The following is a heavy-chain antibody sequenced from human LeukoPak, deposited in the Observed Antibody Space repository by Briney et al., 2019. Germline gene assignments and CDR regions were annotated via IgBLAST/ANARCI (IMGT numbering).Heavy chain of an antibody. CDR3: AREGSIAAAGFYYYYGMDV. CDR2: IKQDGSEK. V-gene: IGHV3-7*03. CDR1: GFTFSSYW. J-gene: IGHJ6*02. D-gene: IGHD6-13*01. Sequence: GGSLRLSCAASGFTFSSYWMSWVRQAPGKGLEWVANIKQDGSEKYYVDSVKGRFTISRDNAKNSLYLQMNSLRAEDTAVYYCAREGSIAAAGFYYYYGMDVWGQGTTVTVSS.